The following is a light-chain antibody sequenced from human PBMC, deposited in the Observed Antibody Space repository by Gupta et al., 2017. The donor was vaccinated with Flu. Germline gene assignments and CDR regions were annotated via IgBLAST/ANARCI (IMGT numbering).Light chain of an antibody. CDR2: ENS. CDR3: GTWDGTRTVAI. J-gene: IGLJ2*01. CDR1: SSNVGNNH. V-gene: IGLV1-51*02. Sequence: ATTSSAGSSSNVGNNHVSWYQQHPGTAPKLLIYENSKRPSGVPDRFSGSKSGTTASLDITGLQTEDEADYYCGTWDGTRTVAIFGGGTKLTVL.